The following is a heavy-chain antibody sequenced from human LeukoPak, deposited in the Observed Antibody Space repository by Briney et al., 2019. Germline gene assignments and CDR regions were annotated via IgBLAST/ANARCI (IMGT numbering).Heavy chain of an antibody. J-gene: IGHJ4*02. CDR1: GGSISSSSYY. D-gene: IGHD3-9*01. Sequence: SSETLSPTCTVSGGSISSSSYYWGWIRQPPGKGLEWIGSIYYSGSTYYNPSLKSRVTISVDTSKNQFSLKLSSVTAADTAVYYCARQPKPPIKYYDILTGRSPFDYWGQGTLVTVSS. CDR3: ARQPKPPIKYYDILTGRSPFDY. V-gene: IGHV4-39*01. CDR2: IYYSGST.